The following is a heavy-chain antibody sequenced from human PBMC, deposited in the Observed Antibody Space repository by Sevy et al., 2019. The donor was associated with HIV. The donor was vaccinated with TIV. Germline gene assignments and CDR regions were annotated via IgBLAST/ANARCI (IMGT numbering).Heavy chain of an antibody. CDR3: AKEGGSHYDTSGSFDD. V-gene: IGHV3-23*01. J-gene: IGHJ4*02. Sequence: GESLRLSCTTSGFTFSIYAMSWVRQAPGKGLEWVSAISGSGSSTYYADSVKGRFTISRDNSKNTLYLQMNSLRAEDTAVFYCAKEGGSHYDTSGSFDDWGQGTRVTVSS. CDR1: GFTFSIYA. CDR2: ISGSGSST. D-gene: IGHD3-22*01.